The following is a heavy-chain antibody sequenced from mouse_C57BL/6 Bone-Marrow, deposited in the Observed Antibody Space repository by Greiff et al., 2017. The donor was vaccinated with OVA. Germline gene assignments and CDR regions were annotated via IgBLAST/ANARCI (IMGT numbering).Heavy chain of an antibody. V-gene: IGHV1-78*01. CDR3: ARSNGSRGNYFDY. CDR1: GYTFTDHT. J-gene: IGHJ2*01. Sequence: VKLMESDAELVKPGASVKISCKVSGYTFTDHTIHWMKQRPEQGLEWIGYIYPRDGSTKYNEKFKGKATLTADKSSSTAYMQLNSLTSEDSAVYFCARSNGSRGNYFDYWGQGTTLTVSS. D-gene: IGHD1-1*01. CDR2: IYPRDGST.